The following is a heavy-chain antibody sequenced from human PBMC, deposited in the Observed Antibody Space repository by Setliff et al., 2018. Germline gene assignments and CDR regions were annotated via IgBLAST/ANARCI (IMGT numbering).Heavy chain of an antibody. CDR1: GFTFSSYE. V-gene: IGHV3-48*03. Sequence: GGSLRLSCAASGFTFSSYEMNWVRQAPGKGLEWVSYISSSGSTIYYADSVKGRFTISRDNAKNSLYLQMNSLRAEDTAVYYCARSPGGGSSWYGPFYYYYYGMDVWGQGTTVTVSS. D-gene: IGHD6-13*01. CDR2: ISSSGSTI. CDR3: ARSPGGGSSWYGPFYYYYYGMDV. J-gene: IGHJ6*02.